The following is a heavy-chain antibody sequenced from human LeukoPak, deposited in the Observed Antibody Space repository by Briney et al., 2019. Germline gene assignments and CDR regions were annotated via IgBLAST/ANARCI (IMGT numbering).Heavy chain of an antibody. J-gene: IGHJ4*02. D-gene: IGHD3-3*01. CDR3: AREGRILSTSPVLRFLEWLFPGFFDY. CDR2: ISYDGSNK. Sequence: GGSLRLSCAASGFTFSSYAMHWVRQAPGKGLEWVAVISYDGSNKYYADSVKGRFTISRDNSKNTLYLQMNSLRAEDTAVYYCAREGRILSTSPVLRFLEWLFPGFFDYWGQGTLVTVSS. CDR1: GFTFSSYA. V-gene: IGHV3-30-3*01.